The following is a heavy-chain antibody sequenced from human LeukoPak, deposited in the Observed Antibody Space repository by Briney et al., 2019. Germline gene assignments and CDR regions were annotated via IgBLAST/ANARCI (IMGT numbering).Heavy chain of an antibody. D-gene: IGHD1-26*01. CDR1: GGSISSYY. CDR3: ARQLRTLVGATTTFDY. V-gene: IGHV4-59*08. Sequence: SETLSLTCTVSGGSISSYYWSWIRQPPWEGLEWIGYIYYSGSTNYNPSLKSRVTISVDTSKNQFSLKLSSVTAADTAVYYCARQLRTLVGATTTFDYWGQGTLVTVSS. CDR2: IYYSGST. J-gene: IGHJ4*02.